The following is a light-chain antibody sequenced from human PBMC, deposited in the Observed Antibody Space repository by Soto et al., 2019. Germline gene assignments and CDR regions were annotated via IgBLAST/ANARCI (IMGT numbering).Light chain of an antibody. CDR3: QQYNNWPRT. J-gene: IGKJ1*01. Sequence: DIQMTQSPSSLSASVADRVAITCRASQSISSHLNWYQQKPGKAPKLLIYAASSLQSGIPARFSGSGSGTEFTLTNSSLQSEDFAVYYCQQYNNWPRTFGQGTKVDIK. CDR1: QSISSH. V-gene: IGKV1-39*01. CDR2: AAS.